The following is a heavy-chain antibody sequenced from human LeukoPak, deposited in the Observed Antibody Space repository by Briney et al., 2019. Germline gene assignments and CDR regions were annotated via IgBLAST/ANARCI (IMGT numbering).Heavy chain of an antibody. CDR1: GFTFSDYN. CDR3: ARSEDVRVYDYVWGSYRPFDY. D-gene: IGHD3-16*02. CDR2: MSRSGNII. Sequence: PGGSLRLSCATSGFTFSDYNMNWVRQVPGKGLESVSYMSRSGNIIYYADSVKGRFTISRDNAKNSLYLQMNSLRAEDTAVYYCARSEDVRVYDYVWGSYRPFDYWGQGTLVTVSS. J-gene: IGHJ4*02. V-gene: IGHV3-48*01.